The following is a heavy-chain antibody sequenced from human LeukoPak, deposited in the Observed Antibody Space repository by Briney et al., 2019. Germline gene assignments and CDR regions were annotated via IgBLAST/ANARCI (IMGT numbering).Heavy chain of an antibody. CDR3: ARERGSCSSTSCYWEYDY. CDR1: GFTFDDYA. CDR2: ISWKSGSI. D-gene: IGHD2-2*01. V-gene: IGHV3-9*01. J-gene: IGHJ4*02. Sequence: GRSLRLSCAASGFTFDDYAMDWVRQAPGKGLEWVSGISWKSGSIGYADSVKGRFTISRDNAKNSLYLQINSLRAEDTAVYYCARERGSCSSTSCYWEYDYWGQGTLVTVSS.